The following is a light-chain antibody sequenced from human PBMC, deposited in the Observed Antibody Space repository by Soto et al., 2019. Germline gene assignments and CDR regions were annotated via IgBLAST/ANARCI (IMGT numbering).Light chain of an antibody. Sequence: EIVLTQSPATLSLSPGERATLSCRASQSISKFLAWYQQRPGQSPRLLIYDTSKRATGTPARFGGSGSGTDFTLTISTLEPEDFAIYYCQHRSNWPPEVTFGGGTKVEIK. CDR3: QHRSNWPPEVT. J-gene: IGKJ4*01. V-gene: IGKV3-11*01. CDR1: QSISKF. CDR2: DTS.